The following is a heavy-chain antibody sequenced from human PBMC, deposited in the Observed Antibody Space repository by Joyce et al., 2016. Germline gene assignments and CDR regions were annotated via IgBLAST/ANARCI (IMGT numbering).Heavy chain of an antibody. CDR3: AKAPPVQGGGLYYYGMDV. CDR2: ISDNGGDI. Sequence: EVQLLESGGGLVPPGGSLRLSCAASGFTFSNYDMTWVRQAPGKGVEWVSVISDNGGDIYYADSVKGRFTISRDNLKNILSLQMNGLRAEDTALYYCAKAPPVQGGGLYYYGMDVWGQGTAVTVSS. D-gene: IGHD3-16*01. CDR1: GFTFSNYD. J-gene: IGHJ6*02. V-gene: IGHV3-23*01.